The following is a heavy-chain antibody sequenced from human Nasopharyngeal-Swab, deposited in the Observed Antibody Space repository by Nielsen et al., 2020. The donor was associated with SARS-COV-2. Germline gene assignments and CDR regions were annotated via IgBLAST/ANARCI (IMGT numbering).Heavy chain of an antibody. CDR1: GFTFSSYS. CDR2: ISSSSYI. CDR3: ARDVGWIQLWQFDY. Sequence: GGSLRLSCAASGFTFSSYSMNWVRQAPGKGLEWVSSISSSSYIYYADSVKGRFTISRDNAKNSLYLQMNSLRAEDTAVYYCARDVGWIQLWQFDYWGQGTLVTVSS. V-gene: IGHV3-21*01. J-gene: IGHJ4*02. D-gene: IGHD5-18*01.